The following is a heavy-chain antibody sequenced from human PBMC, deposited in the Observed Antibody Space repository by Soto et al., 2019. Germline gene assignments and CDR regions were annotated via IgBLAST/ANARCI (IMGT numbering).Heavy chain of an antibody. J-gene: IGHJ5*02. CDR3: ASGGESRGYCISTSCYKGNWFDP. D-gene: IGHD2-2*02. Sequence: ASVKVSCKASGYTFTSYYMHWVRQAPGQGLEWMGIINPSGGSTSYAQKFQGRVTMTRDTSTSTVYMELSSLRSEDTAVYYCASGGESRGYCISTSCYKGNWFDPWGQGTLVTVSS. CDR2: INPSGGST. V-gene: IGHV1-46*01. CDR1: GYTFTSYY.